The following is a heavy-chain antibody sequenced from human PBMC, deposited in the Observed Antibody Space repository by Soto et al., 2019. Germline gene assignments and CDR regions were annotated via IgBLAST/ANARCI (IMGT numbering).Heavy chain of an antibody. Sequence: PSETLSLTCTVSGGSISSYYWSWIRQPPGKGLEWIGYIYYSGSTNYNPSLKSRVTISVDTSKNQFSLKLSSVTAADTAVYYCARGWVGTGSHYFRFWGQGTLVTVSS. CDR1: GGSISSYY. V-gene: IGHV4-59*12. D-gene: IGHD3-9*01. J-gene: IGHJ4*02. CDR2: IYYSGST. CDR3: ARGWVGTGSHYFRF.